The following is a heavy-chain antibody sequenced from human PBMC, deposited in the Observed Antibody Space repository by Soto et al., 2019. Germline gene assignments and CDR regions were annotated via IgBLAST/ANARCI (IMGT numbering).Heavy chain of an antibody. CDR3: AKDQGSSWYRGDFDY. J-gene: IGHJ4*02. Sequence: QVQLVESGGGVVQPGRSLRLSCAASGFTFSSYGMHWVRQAPGKGPEWVAVISYDGSNKYYADSVKGRFTISRDNSKNTLYLQMNSLRAEDTAVYYCAKDQGSSWYRGDFDYWGQGTLVTVSS. V-gene: IGHV3-30*18. CDR2: ISYDGSNK. D-gene: IGHD6-13*01. CDR1: GFTFSSYG.